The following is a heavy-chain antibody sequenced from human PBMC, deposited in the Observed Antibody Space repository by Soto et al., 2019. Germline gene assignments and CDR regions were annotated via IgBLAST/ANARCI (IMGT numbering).Heavy chain of an antibody. CDR2: INWKSDI. CDR1: GFTFDDNA. D-gene: IGHD3-16*01. V-gene: IGHV3-9*01. J-gene: IGHJ4*02. CDR3: AISQDRGGRTTFIY. Sequence: PGGSLRLSCAVSGFTFDDNAMHWVRQAREKGLEWVSGINWKSDIGYADSVKGRFTISRDNAENSLYLQMNSLRAEETALYYCAISQDRGGRTTFIYWGQGTQVTVSS.